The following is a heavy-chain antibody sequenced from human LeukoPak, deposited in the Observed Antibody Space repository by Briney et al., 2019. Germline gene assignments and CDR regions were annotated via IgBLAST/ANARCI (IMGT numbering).Heavy chain of an antibody. Sequence: GGSLSLSCAASGFSFSTYSVICPSRSREEGREGVSSIRSTSRYIYYADSLKGRFTISRDNAKNSMYRQMNRLRAEDTAVYYCARESGSRSYYYYMDVWGKGTTVTVS. V-gene: IGHV3-21*01. J-gene: IGHJ6*03. CDR2: IRSTSRYI. CDR3: ARESGSRSYYYYMDV. D-gene: IGHD2-2*01. CDR1: GFSFSTYS.